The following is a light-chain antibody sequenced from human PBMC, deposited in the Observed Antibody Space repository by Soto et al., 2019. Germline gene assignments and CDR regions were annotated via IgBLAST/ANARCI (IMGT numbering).Light chain of an antibody. V-gene: IGKV3-11*01. Sequence: EIVLTQSPATLSLSPGERATLSCRASQSVYTYLAWYQQKPGQAPRLLIYDASKSATGIPARFSGSGSGTDFTLTISSLEPEDFAVYYCQQRTNWPPTWTFGQGTKVEIK. CDR3: QQRTNWPPTWT. CDR1: QSVYTY. J-gene: IGKJ1*01. CDR2: DAS.